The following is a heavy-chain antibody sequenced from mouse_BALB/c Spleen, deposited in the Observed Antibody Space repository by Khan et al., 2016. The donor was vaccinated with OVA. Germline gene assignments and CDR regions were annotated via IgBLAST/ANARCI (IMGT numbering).Heavy chain of an antibody. CDR3: ARIKKIVANDFDY. CDR1: GYTFTSYW. V-gene: IGHV1S81*02. D-gene: IGHD1-1*01. Sequence: VQLQESGAELVKAGASVKMSCKASGYTFTSYWMHWVKQRLGQGLEWFAETNPTNGRTYYNEKFKSKATLTVDKSSSTAYMLLSGPTFEDSAVYYCARIKKIVANDFDYWGQGTTLTVSS. J-gene: IGHJ2*01. CDR2: TNPTNGRT.